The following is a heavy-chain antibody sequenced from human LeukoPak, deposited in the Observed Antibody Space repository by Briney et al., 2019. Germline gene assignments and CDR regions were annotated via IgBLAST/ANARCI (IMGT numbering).Heavy chain of an antibody. J-gene: IGHJ3*02. D-gene: IGHD2-21*02. CDR1: GGTFSSYA. Sequence: SVKVSCKASGGTFSSYAISWVRQAPGQGLEWMGRIIPILGIANYAQKFQGRVTITADKSTSTAYVELSSLRSEDTAVYYCARDRGVVTARDAFDIWGQGTMVTVSS. V-gene: IGHV1-69*04. CDR2: IIPILGIA. CDR3: ARDRGVVTARDAFDI.